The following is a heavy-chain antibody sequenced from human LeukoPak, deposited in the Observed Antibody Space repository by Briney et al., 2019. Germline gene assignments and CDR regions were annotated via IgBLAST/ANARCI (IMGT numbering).Heavy chain of an antibody. Sequence: GGSLRLSXAASGFTFDDYGMSWVRQAPGKGLEWVSGINWNGGSTGYADSVKGRFTISRDNAKNSLYLQMNSLRAEDTALYYCARDSHYYDSSGYYVDDYWGQGTLVTVSS. D-gene: IGHD3-22*01. J-gene: IGHJ4*02. V-gene: IGHV3-20*04. CDR3: ARDSHYYDSSGYYVDDY. CDR1: GFTFDDYG. CDR2: INWNGGST.